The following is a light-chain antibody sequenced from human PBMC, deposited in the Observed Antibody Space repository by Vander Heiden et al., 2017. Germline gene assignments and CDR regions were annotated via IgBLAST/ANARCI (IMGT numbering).Light chain of an antibody. Sequence: QSALTPPAPASGFPGQLTTISCTGPSSDVGRFSLVSWYQQHPGKVPEVVIYEVTKRPSGVSNRFSGAKSGNTASLTISVLQAEDEADYYCVSNAGRLYVFGTGTTVTVL. J-gene: IGLJ1*01. CDR2: EVT. CDR1: SSDVGRFSL. CDR3: VSNAGRLYV. V-gene: IGLV2-23*02.